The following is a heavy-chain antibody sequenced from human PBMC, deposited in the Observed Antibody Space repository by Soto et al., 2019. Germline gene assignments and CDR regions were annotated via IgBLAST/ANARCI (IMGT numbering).Heavy chain of an antibody. CDR1: GYSFTSYW. Sequence: GESLKISCKGSGYSFTSYWIGWVRQMPGKGLEWMGIIYPGDSDTRYSPSFQGQVTISADKSISTAYLQWSSLKASDTAMYYCARAINYDFWSGYEPRYYYYGMDVWGQGTTVTVSS. CDR2: IYPGDSDT. V-gene: IGHV5-51*01. D-gene: IGHD3-3*01. J-gene: IGHJ6*02. CDR3: ARAINYDFWSGYEPRYYYYGMDV.